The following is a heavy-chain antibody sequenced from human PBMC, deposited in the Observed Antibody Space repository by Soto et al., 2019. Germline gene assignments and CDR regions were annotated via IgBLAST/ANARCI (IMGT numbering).Heavy chain of an antibody. V-gene: IGHV1-18*04. CDR2: ISGYNGHT. CDR3: ARSPAATGTRCLDP. J-gene: IGHJ5*02. D-gene: IGHD6-13*01. Sequence: QVQLVQSGTEVKKPGASVKVSCKASGYTFTNYGITWVRQAPGEGLEWMGWISGYNGHTNYAQKVQGRVTMTTDTSTSTACMELRSPRSDDTAVFYCARSPAATGTRCLDPWGQGTLVTVSS. CDR1: GYTFTNYG.